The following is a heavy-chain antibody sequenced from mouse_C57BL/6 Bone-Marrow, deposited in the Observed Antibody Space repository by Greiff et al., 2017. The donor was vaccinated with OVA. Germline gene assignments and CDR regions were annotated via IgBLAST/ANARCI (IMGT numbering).Heavy chain of an antibody. J-gene: IGHJ1*03. CDR3: ARDASYGNYGWYFDV. D-gene: IGHD2-1*01. CDR1: GFTFSDFY. V-gene: IGHV7-1*01. Sequence: EVNLVESGGGLVQSGRSLRLSCATSGFTFSDFYMEWVRQAPGTGLEWIAASRNKANDYTTEYSASVKGRFIVSRDTSQSILYLQMNALRAEDTAIYYCARDASYGNYGWYFDVWGTGTTVTVSS. CDR2: SRNKANDYTT.